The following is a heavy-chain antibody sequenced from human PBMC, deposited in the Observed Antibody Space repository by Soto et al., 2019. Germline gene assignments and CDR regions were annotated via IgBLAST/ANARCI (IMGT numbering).Heavy chain of an antibody. CDR2: ISSDGSNK. D-gene: IGHD3-9*01. CDR1: GFTFSNYP. CDR3: ARGLQPFFDWAPFDF. V-gene: IGHV3-30-3*01. Sequence: GGSLRLSCAASGFTFSNYPMHWVRQAPGKGLEWVAVISSDGSNKYYADAVKGRFTITRDKSKNTLFLQMSSLRPEDTAVYYCARGLQPFFDWAPFDFWGHETLVTVSS. J-gene: IGHJ4*01.